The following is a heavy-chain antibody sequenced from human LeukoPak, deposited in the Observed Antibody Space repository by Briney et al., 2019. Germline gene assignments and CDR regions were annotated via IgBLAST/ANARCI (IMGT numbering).Heavy chain of an antibody. J-gene: IGHJ4*02. V-gene: IGHV3-30-3*01. CDR1: GFTFSSYA. CDR3: ARDVRSLYYFDY. CDR2: ISNDGSNK. Sequence: AGGSLRLSCAASGFTFSSYAMHWVRQAPGKGLEWVAVISNDGSNKYYADSVKGRFTISRDNSKNTLYLQMNSLRAEDTAVYYCARDVRSLYYFDYWGQGALVTVSS.